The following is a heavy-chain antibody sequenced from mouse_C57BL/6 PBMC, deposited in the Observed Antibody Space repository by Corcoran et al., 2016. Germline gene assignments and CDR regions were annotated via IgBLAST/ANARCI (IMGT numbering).Heavy chain of an antibody. CDR2: INPNNGGT. J-gene: IGHJ4*01. Sequence: EVQLQQSGPELMKPGASVKIPCKASGYTFTDYNMDWVKQCHGKSLEWIGDINPNNGGTIYNQKFKGKATLTVDKSSSTAYMELRSLTSEDTAVYYCARADYGSSYVRAMDYWGQGTSVTVSS. CDR3: ARADYGSSYVRAMDY. V-gene: IGHV1-18*01. CDR1: GYTFTDYN. D-gene: IGHD1-1*01.